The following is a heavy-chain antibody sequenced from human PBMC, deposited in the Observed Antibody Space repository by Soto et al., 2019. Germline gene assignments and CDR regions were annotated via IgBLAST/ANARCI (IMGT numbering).Heavy chain of an antibody. CDR1: GGTFSSYA. CDR2: IIPIFGTA. D-gene: IGHD6-6*01. CDR3: ARPRYSSSSYYYGMDV. J-gene: IGHJ6*02. Sequence: EASVKVSCKASGGTFSSYAISWVRQAPGQGLEWMGGIIPIFGTANYAQKFQGRVTITADESTSTAYMELSSLRSEDTAVYYCARPRYSSSSYYYGMDVWGQGTTVTVSS. V-gene: IGHV1-69*13.